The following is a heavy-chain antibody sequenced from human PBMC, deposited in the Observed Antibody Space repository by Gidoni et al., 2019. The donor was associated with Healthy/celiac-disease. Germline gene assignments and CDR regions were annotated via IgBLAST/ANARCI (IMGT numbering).Heavy chain of an antibody. Sequence: QITLKESGPTLVKPTQTLTLTCTFSGFSLSTSGVGVGWIRQPPGKALEWLALIYWNDDKRYSPSLKSRLTITKDTSKNQVVLTMTNMDPVDTATYYCAHSIPATTVVTFYWYFDLWGRGTLVTVSS. J-gene: IGHJ2*01. CDR2: IYWNDDK. V-gene: IGHV2-5*01. CDR3: AHSIPATTVVTFYWYFDL. CDR1: GFSLSTSGVG. D-gene: IGHD4-17*01.